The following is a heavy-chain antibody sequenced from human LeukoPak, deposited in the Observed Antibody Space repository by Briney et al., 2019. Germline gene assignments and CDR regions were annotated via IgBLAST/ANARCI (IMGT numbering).Heavy chain of an antibody. V-gene: IGHV1-69*13. J-gene: IGHJ4*02. CDR1: GGTFSSYA. CDR3: VRGASSEVFDY. CDR2: IIPIFGTA. Sequence: ASVKVSCKASGGTFSSYAISWVRQAPGQGLEWMGEIIPIFGTANYAQKFQGRVTITADESTSTAYMELSSLRSEDTAVYYCVRGASSEVFDYWGQGTLVTVSS. D-gene: IGHD6-6*01.